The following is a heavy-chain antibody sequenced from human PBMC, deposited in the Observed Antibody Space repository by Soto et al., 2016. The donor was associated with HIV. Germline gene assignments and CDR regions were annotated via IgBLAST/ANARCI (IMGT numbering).Heavy chain of an antibody. CDR1: KFTFSTYA. Sequence: EVQLLESGGGLVQPGGSLRLSCAASKFTFSTYAMSWVRQAPGKGLEWVSTISNSGGTTYYADSVKGRFTISRDNSKNTLYLQMNSLRADDTAVYYCTKDRGTMVQGVTLYYYYYGMDVWGQGTTVTVSS. J-gene: IGHJ6*02. D-gene: IGHD3-10*01. CDR2: ISNSGGTT. V-gene: IGHV3-23*01. CDR3: TKDRGTMVQGVTLYYYYYGMDV.